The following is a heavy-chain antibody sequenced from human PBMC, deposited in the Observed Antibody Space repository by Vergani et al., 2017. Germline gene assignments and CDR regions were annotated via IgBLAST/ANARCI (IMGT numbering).Heavy chain of an antibody. CDR3: AKDRVDYYDSSGYYYGMDV. V-gene: IGHV3-23*01. D-gene: IGHD3-22*01. Sequence: EVQLLESGGGLVQPGGSLRLSCAASGFTFSSYAMSWVRQAPGKGLEWVSAISGSGGSTYYADSVKGRFTISRDNSKNTLYLQMNSLRAEETAVYDGAKDRVDYYDSSGYYYGMDVWGQGTTVTVSS. CDR1: GFTFSSYA. CDR2: ISGSGGST. J-gene: IGHJ6*02.